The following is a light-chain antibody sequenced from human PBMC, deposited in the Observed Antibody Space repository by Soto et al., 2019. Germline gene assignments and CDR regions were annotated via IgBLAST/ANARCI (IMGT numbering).Light chain of an antibody. CDR1: QSVTSNY. Sequence: DIVLTQSPGTLSLSPGERATLSCRATQSVTSNYLAWYQQRPGQAPRLLIYAASSRATGIPDRFSGSGSGTDFTLTISRLEPEDVAVYYCQQHATSPWTFGEGTKVEIK. J-gene: IGKJ1*01. CDR3: QQHATSPWT. V-gene: IGKV3-20*01. CDR2: AAS.